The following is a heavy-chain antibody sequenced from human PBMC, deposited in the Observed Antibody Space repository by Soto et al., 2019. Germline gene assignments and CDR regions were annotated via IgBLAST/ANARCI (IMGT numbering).Heavy chain of an antibody. V-gene: IGHV3-48*02. CDR3: ARELTERGGWLDP. J-gene: IGHJ5*02. CDR1: GFTFSSYS. D-gene: IGHD3-16*01. CDR2: ISSSSSVI. Sequence: EVQLVESGGGLVQPGGSLRLSCAASGFTFSSYSMNWVRQAPGKGLEWVLYISSSSSVIYYADSVKGRFTISRDNAKNSMYLQMNSLRDEDTAVYYCARELTERGGWLDPWGQGTLVTVSS.